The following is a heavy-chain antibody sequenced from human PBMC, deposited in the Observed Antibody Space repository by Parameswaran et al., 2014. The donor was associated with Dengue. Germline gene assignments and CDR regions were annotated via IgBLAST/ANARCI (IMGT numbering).Heavy chain of an antibody. V-gene: IGHV2-70*11. CDR2: IDWDDDK. Sequence: VRQAPGKALGWLARIDWDDDKYYTTSLRTRLTISKDTSKNQVVLRMTNMVPVDTARYYCARSTNCSGYYYYGMGVWGQGTTVTVSS. J-gene: IGHJ6*02. CDR3: ARSTNCSGYYYYGMGV. D-gene: IGHD2-2*01.